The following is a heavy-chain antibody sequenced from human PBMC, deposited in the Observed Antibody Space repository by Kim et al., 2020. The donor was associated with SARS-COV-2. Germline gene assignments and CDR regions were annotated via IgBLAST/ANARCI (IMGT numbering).Heavy chain of an antibody. D-gene: IGHD6-13*01. Sequence: YGADSVKGRFTISRDNAKNSLYLQMNSLRAEDTAVYYCARVRGSRSLDDYWGQGTLVTVSS. V-gene: IGHV3-11*04. J-gene: IGHJ4*02. CDR3: ARVRGSRSLDDY.